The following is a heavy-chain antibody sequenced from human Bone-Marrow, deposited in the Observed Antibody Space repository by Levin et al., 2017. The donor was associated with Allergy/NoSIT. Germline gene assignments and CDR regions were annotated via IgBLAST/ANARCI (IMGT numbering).Heavy chain of an antibody. CDR2: INPDSGAT. D-gene: IGHD1-20*01. CDR1: GYTFTGYY. CDR3: ARGVKDLTGDPHHFDY. Sequence: GASVKVSCKASGYTFTGYYIHWVRQAPGQGLEWMGWINPDSGATNFAQRFQGRVTLTSDTSITTAYMEVSRLRSDDPAVYYCARGVKDLTGDPHHFDYWGRGTLVTVSS. J-gene: IGHJ4*02. V-gene: IGHV1-2*02.